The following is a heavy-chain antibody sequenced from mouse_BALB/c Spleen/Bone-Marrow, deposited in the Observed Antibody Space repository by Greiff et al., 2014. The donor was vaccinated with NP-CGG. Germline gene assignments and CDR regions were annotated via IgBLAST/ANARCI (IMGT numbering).Heavy chain of an antibody. CDR2: ISYSGSF. CDR1: GYSITSDYA. J-gene: IGHJ1*01. V-gene: IGHV3-2*02. CDR3: ARSGGKRYFAV. D-gene: IGHD1-1*02. Sequence: EVQLVESGPGLVKPFQSLSLTCTVTGYSITSDYAWNWIRQFPGNKLEWMGYISYSGSFSYNPSLKSRISVTRDTSKNQFFLQLNSVTAEDTATYYCARSGGKRYFAVWGAGTSVTVSS.